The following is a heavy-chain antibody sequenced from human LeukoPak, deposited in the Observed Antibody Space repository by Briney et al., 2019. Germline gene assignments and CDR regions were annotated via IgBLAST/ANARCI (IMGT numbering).Heavy chain of an antibody. D-gene: IGHD5-18*01. CDR1: GYSFTSYW. CDR3: ARLHADTASPFDY. V-gene: IGHV5-51*01. J-gene: IGHJ4*02. CDR2: IYPDDSNT. Sequence: GESLKISCKGSGYSFTSYWIGWVRQMPGKGLEWMGIIYPDDSNTRYSPSFQGQVTISADKSISTAYLQWSSLKASDTAMYYCARLHADTASPFDYWGQGTLVTVSS.